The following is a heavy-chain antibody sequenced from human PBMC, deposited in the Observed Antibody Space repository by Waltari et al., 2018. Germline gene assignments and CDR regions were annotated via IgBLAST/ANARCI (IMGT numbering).Heavy chain of an antibody. CDR3: ANWLRFNYYYYMDV. J-gene: IGHJ6*03. D-gene: IGHD5-12*01. Sequence: EVQLVESGGGLVQPGGSLRLSCAASGFTFSSYWMSWVRQAPGKGLEWVANIKQDGSEKYYADSVKGRFTISRDNSKNTLYLQMNSLRAEDTAVYYCANWLRFNYYYYMDVWGKGTTVTVSS. CDR2: IKQDGSEK. CDR1: GFTFSSYW. V-gene: IGHV3-7*01.